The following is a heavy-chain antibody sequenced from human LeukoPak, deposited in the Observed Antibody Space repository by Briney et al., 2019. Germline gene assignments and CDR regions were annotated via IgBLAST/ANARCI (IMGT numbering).Heavy chain of an antibody. CDR1: GFTFSSYA. D-gene: IGHD1-26*01. CDR3: AKGGKWDVTPFDY. V-gene: IGHV3-23*01. CDR2: ISGSDGST. J-gene: IGHJ4*02. Sequence: GGSLRLSCAASGFTFSSYAMSWVRQAPGKGLEWVSGISGSDGSTNYADSVKGRFTISRDNSKNTLYLQMTSLRAEDTAVYFCAKGGKWDVTPFDYWGQGTLVTVSS.